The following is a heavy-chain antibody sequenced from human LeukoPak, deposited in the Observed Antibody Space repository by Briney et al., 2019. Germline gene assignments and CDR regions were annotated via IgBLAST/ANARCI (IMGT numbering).Heavy chain of an antibody. J-gene: IGHJ4*02. V-gene: IGHV7-4-1*02. CDR1: GYTFTSYT. Sequence: WASVKVSCKASGYTFTSYTVNWVRQAPGQGLEWMGWINTNSENPTYAQGFTGRFVFSLDTSVTTAYLQISSLKAEDTAVYYCARGGPFDYWGQGTLVTVSS. CDR2: INTNSENP. CDR3: ARGGPFDY. D-gene: IGHD3-16*01.